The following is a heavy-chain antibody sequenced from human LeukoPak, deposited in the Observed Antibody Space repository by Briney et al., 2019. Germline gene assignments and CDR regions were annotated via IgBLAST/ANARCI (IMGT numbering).Heavy chain of an antibody. CDR1: GYSFSRYW. CDR3: ARRYDYVLDY. V-gene: IGHV5-51*01. CDR2: IYPGDSDT. J-gene: IGHJ4*02. Sequence: TVSCKGSGYSFSRYWIGWVRQMPGKGLEWMGMIYPGDSDTRYSPSFQGQVTISADKSISTAYLQWSSLRASDTAMYYCARRYDYVLDYWGQGTLVTVSS. D-gene: IGHD3-16*01.